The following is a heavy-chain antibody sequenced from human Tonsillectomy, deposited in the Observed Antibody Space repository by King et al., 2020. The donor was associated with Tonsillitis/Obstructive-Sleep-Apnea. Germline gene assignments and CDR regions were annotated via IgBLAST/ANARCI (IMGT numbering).Heavy chain of an antibody. CDR2: INTNTGNP. D-gene: IGHD3-10*01. CDR3: ARGSVWFGEAYFDN. V-gene: IGHV7-4-1*02. J-gene: IGHJ4*02. Sequence: QLVQSGSELKKPGASVKVSCKASGYTFTSYAMNWVRQAPGQGLEWIGWINTNTGNPTYAQGFTGRFVFSLDTSVSTAYLQISSLKAEDTAVYYCARGSVWFGEAYFDNWGQGTLVTVSS. CDR1: GYTFTSYA.